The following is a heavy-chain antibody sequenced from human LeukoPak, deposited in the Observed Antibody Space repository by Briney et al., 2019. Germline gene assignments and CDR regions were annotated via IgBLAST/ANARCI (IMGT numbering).Heavy chain of an antibody. Sequence: PGGSLRLSCAASGFTFSSYAMSWVRQAPGKGLEWVSAISGSGGSTYYADSVKGRFTISRDNSKNTLYLQMNSLRDEDTAVYYCARGLAAAGTPQYYFDYWGQGTLVTVSS. CDR2: ISGSGGST. CDR1: GFTFSSYA. V-gene: IGHV3-23*01. D-gene: IGHD6-13*01. CDR3: ARGLAAAGTPQYYFDY. J-gene: IGHJ4*02.